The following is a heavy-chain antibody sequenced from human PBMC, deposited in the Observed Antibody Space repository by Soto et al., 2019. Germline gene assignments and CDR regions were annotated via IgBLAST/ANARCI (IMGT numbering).Heavy chain of an antibody. Sequence: QVHLVQSGAEVKKTGASVKVSCKATFTSYDISWVRQVTGQGFEWMGWMNPNSGNTGYAQKFQGRVSMTRNTSINTAYMELTSLKSEDTAVYYCGDRWTWGQGTLVTVSS. J-gene: IGHJ4*02. V-gene: IGHV1-8*01. CDR2: MNPNSGNT. CDR1: TFTSYD. D-gene: IGHD2-15*01. CDR3: GDRWT.